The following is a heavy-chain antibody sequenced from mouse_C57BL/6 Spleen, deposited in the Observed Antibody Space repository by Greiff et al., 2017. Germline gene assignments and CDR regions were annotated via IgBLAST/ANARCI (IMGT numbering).Heavy chain of an antibody. J-gene: IGHJ2*01. Sequence: EVQRVESGGGLVQPKGSLKLSCAASGFSFTTYAMNWVRQAPGKGLEWVARIRSKSNNYATYYADSVKDRFTISRDDSESMLYLQMNNLKTEDTAMYYGVREGSDYFDYWGQGTTLTVSA. V-gene: IGHV10-1*01. CDR2: IRSKSNNYAT. D-gene: IGHD1-1*01. CDR3: VREGSDYFDY. CDR1: GFSFTTYA.